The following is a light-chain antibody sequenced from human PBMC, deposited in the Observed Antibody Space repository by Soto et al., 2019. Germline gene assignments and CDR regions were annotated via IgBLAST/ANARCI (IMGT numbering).Light chain of an antibody. CDR1: TSNIGSNT. CDR3: AAWDDSLNCPV. V-gene: IGLV1-44*01. CDR2: SNN. J-gene: IGLJ2*01. Sequence: QSVLTQPPSASGTPGQRVPISCSGSTSNIGSNTVNWYQQLPGTAPKLLIHSNNQRPSGVPDRFSGSKSGTSASLAISGLQSEDEADYYCAAWDDSLNCPVFGGGTKLTVL.